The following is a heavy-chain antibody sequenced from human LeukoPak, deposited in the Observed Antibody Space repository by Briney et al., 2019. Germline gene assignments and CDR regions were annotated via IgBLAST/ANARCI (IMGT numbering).Heavy chain of an antibody. V-gene: IGHV3-74*03. CDR3: ARGNWEPADY. D-gene: IGHD1-26*01. CDR1: GFTFSTYW. CDR2: IKSDGSRT. J-gene: IGHJ4*02. Sequence: GGSLRLSCAASGFTFSTYWMHWVRQAPGKGLGWVSDIKSDGSRTTYADSVKGRFTISRDNAKNTLFLQMNSLRVEDTAVYYCARGNWEPADYWGQGTLVTVSS.